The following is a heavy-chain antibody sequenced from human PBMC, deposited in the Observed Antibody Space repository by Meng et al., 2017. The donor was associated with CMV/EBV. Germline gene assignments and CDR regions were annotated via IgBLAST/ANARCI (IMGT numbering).Heavy chain of an antibody. Sequence: GESLKISCAASGFTFSSYWMSWVRQAPGKGLEWVANIKQDGSEKYYVDSVKGRFTISRDNAKNSLYLQMNSLRAEDTAVYYCARDCSSTSCYSDNYWGQGTLVTVSS. V-gene: IGHV3-7*01. J-gene: IGHJ4*02. CDR1: GFTFSSYW. D-gene: IGHD2-2*01. CDR2: IKQDGSEK. CDR3: ARDCSSTSCYSDNY.